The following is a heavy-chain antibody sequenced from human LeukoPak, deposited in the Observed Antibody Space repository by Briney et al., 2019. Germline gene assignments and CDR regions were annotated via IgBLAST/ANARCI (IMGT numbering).Heavy chain of an antibody. J-gene: IGHJ4*02. CDR3: ARMRITATNSFDY. D-gene: IGHD4-11*01. CDR2: IYHSGST. CDR1: GYSISSGYY. Sequence: SETLSLTCTVSGYSISSGYYWGWIRQPPGKGLEWLGSIYHSGSTYYNPSLKSRVTISLDTSKNQFSLKLNSVTAADTAVYYCARMRITATNSFDYWGQGALVTVSS. V-gene: IGHV4-38-2*02.